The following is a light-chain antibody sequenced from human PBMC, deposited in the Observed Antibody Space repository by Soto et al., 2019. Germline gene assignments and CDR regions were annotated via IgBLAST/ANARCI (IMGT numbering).Light chain of an antibody. CDR3: HSPASSDSYPGV. CDR1: SLSRHY. J-gene: IGLJ1*01. V-gene: IGLV3-25*03. Sequence: SYELTQPPSVSVSPGQTATITCSGDSLSRHYASWYQQRPGHSPVLVIYKDRERPAGIPERFSGSTAGTTVTLTISGVQAEDEGDYYCHSPASSDSYPGVFGSGTKLTVL. CDR2: KDR.